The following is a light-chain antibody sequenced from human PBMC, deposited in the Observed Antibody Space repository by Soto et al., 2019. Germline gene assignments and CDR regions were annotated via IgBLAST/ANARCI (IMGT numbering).Light chain of an antibody. CDR1: QSVGSSY. Sequence: IVLSQSPCTLSLSPGERATLSCRASQSVGSSYLAWYQQKPGRAPRLLIYGASSRATGIPDRFSGSGSGTDFTLTISRLEPEDFAVYYCQQHGSSPLTFGRGTKVDI. CDR3: QQHGSSPLT. J-gene: IGKJ4*01. CDR2: GAS. V-gene: IGKV3-20*01.